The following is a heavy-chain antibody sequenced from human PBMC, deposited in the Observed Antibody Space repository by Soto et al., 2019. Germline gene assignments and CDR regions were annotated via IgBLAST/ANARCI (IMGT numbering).Heavy chain of an antibody. CDR1: GYTFSDYY. V-gene: IGHV1-2*02. J-gene: IGHJ3*01. CDR2: VTPSTGGT. Sequence: QVQLMQSGAEVKKPGASVMVSCKASGYTFSDYYVHWVRQAPGQGLEWMGWVTPSTGGTNYAQKFRGRVTMTSDTSTSTAYMELSSLRSDDTAVYYCARDLHTDWYTAFAFWGQGTLVAVSS. CDR3: ARDLHTDWYTAFAF. D-gene: IGHD3-9*01.